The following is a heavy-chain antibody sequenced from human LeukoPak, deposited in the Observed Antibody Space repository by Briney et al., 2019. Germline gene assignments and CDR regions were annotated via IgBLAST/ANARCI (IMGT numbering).Heavy chain of an antibody. D-gene: IGHD3-16*01. J-gene: IGHJ6*02. CDR3: AHDSPGNLGFDV. Sequence: SGPTLVNPTQTLTLTCIFSGFSLSTIEVGVAWIRQPPGKALEWLALIYGDDNKRYSPSLKSRLTITKDTSKNQVVLTMTNMDPVDTATYYCAHDSPGNLGFDVWGQGTTVTVSS. V-gene: IGHV2-5*02. CDR2: IYGDDNK. CDR1: GFSLSTIEVG.